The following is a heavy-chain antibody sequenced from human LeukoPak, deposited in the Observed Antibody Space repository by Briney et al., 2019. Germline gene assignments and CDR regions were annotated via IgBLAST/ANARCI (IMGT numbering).Heavy chain of an antibody. J-gene: IGHJ4*02. CDR3: ARDKGTEDSSGSPLGY. Sequence: GGSLRLSCAASGFTFSSYAMSWVRQAPRKGLEWVSAISGSGGSTYYADSVKGRFTISRDNSKNTLYLQMNSLRAEDTAVYYCARDKGTEDSSGSPLGYWGQGTLVTVSS. CDR1: GFTFSSYA. D-gene: IGHD3-22*01. CDR2: ISGSGGST. V-gene: IGHV3-23*01.